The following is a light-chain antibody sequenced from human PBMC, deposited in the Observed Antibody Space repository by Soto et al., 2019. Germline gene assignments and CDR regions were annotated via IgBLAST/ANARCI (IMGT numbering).Light chain of an antibody. CDR3: SSFTSSSHVL. V-gene: IGLV2-14*01. Sequence: QSALTQPASVSGSPGQSITISCTGTSSDVGGYNYVSWYQQHPGKAPKLMIYDVTNRPSGVSNRFSGSKSGNTASLTISGLQAEDEADYYCSSFTSSSHVLFGGGTKLTVL. CDR1: SSDVGGYNY. J-gene: IGLJ2*01. CDR2: DVT.